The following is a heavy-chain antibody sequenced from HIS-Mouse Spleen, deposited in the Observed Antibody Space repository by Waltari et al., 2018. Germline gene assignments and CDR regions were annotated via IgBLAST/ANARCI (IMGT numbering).Heavy chain of an antibody. CDR2: IYSGGST. Sequence: EVQLVESGGGLIQPGGSLRLSCAASGFTVSSNYMSWVRQAPGKGVEWVSVIYSGGSTYYAESVKGRFTISRDNSKNTLYLQMNSLRAEDTAVYYCARDGWELPRNYFDYWGQGTLVTVSS. CDR1: GFTVSSNY. CDR3: ARDGWELPRNYFDY. V-gene: IGHV3-53*01. D-gene: IGHD2-15*01. J-gene: IGHJ4*02.